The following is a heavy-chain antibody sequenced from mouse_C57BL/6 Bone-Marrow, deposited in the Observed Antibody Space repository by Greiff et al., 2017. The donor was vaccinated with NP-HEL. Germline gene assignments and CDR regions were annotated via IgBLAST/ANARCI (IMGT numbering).Heavy chain of an antibody. J-gene: IGHJ3*01. CDR3: AREANYYGSSGSY. CDR1: GYSITSGYY. D-gene: IGHD1-1*01. Sequence: VQLKESGPGLVKPSQSLSLTCSVTGYSITSGYYWNWIRQFPGNKLEWMGYISYDGSNNYNPSLKNRISITRDTSKNQFFLKLNSVTTEDTATYYCAREANYYGSSGSYWGQGTLVTVSA. CDR2: ISYDGSN. V-gene: IGHV3-6*01.